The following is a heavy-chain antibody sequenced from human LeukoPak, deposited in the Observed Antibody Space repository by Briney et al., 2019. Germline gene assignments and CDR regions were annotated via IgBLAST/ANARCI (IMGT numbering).Heavy chain of an antibody. D-gene: IGHD5/OR15-5a*01. CDR2: VSAYADDT. Sequence: RASVKVSCKASGYTFTNYGISWVRQAPGQGLEWMGWVSAYADDTNYVQKFRGGITMTTDTSTSTAYVELRSLRSDDTAVYYCARDCIGCLGFDYWGQGTLVTVSS. CDR3: ARDCIGCLGFDY. J-gene: IGHJ4*02. CDR1: GYTFTNYG. V-gene: IGHV1-18*01.